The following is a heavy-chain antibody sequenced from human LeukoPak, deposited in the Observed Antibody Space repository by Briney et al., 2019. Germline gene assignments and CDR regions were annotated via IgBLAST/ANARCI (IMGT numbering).Heavy chain of an antibody. J-gene: IGHJ4*02. Sequence: NPGGSLRLSCAASGFTFSGFAMNWVRQVPGKGLEWVSCISSTSGHINYADSVKGRFTISRDNTKNSLYLQMSSLRAEDTAVYYCARDQGVSYWGQGTLVTVSS. D-gene: IGHD2-8*01. CDR2: ISSTSGHI. V-gene: IGHV3-21*01. CDR1: GFTFSGFA. CDR3: ARDQGVSY.